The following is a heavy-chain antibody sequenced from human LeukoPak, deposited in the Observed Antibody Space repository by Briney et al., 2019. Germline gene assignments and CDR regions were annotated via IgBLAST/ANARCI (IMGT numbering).Heavy chain of an antibody. D-gene: IGHD3-3*01. CDR1: GYTFTSYG. Sequence: GASVKVSCKASGYTFTSYGISWVRQAPGQGLEWMGWISAYNGNTNYAQKLQGRVTMTTDTSTSTAYMELRSLRSDDTAVYYCARGNPVDFWSGYTPYYFDYWGQGTLVTVSS. V-gene: IGHV1-18*01. CDR2: ISAYNGNT. CDR3: ARGNPVDFWSGYTPYYFDY. J-gene: IGHJ4*02.